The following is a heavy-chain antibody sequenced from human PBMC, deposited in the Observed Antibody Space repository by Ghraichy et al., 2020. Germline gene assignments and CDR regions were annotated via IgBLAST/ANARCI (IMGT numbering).Heavy chain of an antibody. J-gene: IGHJ4*02. Sequence: GESLNISCAASGFTFSTYHMHWVRQAPGKGLEWVAFIQSHGSDKWFADSVKSRFTVSRDNSKNTVYLEMNSLRPEDTAVYYCAKDSDSWGYYFDYWGLGTLVTVSS. CDR3: AKDSDSWGYYFDY. V-gene: IGHV3-30*02. D-gene: IGHD3-16*01. CDR1: GFTFSTYH. CDR2: IQSHGSDK.